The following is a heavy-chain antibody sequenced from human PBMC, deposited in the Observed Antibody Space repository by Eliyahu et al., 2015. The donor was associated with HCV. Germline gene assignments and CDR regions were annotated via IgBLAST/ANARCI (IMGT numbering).Heavy chain of an antibody. CDR1: GFTFSSYG. Sequence: QVQLVESGGGVVQPGRSXRLXCXXSGFTFSSYGMHWVRQAPGKGXEWVALIWYDGSNKFYADSVKGRFTISRDNSKNTLYLQMNSLRAEDTAVYYCARDTPEGVDYWGQGTLVTVSS. V-gene: IGHV3-33*01. CDR2: IWYDGSNK. CDR3: ARDTPEGVDY. J-gene: IGHJ4*02.